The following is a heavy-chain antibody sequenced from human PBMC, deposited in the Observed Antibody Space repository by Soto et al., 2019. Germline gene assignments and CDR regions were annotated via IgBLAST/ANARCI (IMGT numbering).Heavy chain of an antibody. CDR3: ARYSGWYSYNWFDS. D-gene: IGHD6-19*01. CDR1: GFTFSSYA. J-gene: IGHJ5*01. Sequence: GGSLRLSCAASGFTFSSYAMHGFRQAPGKGLEWVAVISYDGSNKYYADAVKGRFTISRDNSKNTLYLQMNSLIAEDKAMYYCARYSGWYSYNWFDSWGQGTLVTVSS. CDR2: ISYDGSNK. V-gene: IGHV3-30-3*01.